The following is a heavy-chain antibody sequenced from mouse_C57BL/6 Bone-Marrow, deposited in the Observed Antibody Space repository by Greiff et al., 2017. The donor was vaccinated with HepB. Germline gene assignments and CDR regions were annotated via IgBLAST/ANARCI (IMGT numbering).Heavy chain of an antibody. CDR3: VYDGYYDYAMDY. CDR2: IDPANGNT. CDR1: GFNIKNTY. Sequence: VQLKQSVAELVRPGASVKLSCTASGFNIKNTYMHWVKQRPEQGLEWIGRIDPANGNTKYAPKLQGKATITAETASNTAYLQLSSLTSEDTAIYYCVYDGYYDYAMDYWGQGTSVTVSS. V-gene: IGHV14-3*01. J-gene: IGHJ4*01. D-gene: IGHD2-3*01.